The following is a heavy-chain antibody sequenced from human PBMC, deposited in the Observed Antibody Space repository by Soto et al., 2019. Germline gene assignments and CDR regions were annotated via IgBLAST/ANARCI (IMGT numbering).Heavy chain of an antibody. V-gene: IGHV4-59*01. CDR2: IYYSGST. D-gene: IGHD3-22*01. CDR3: ASPYSGYSVASFDI. CDR1: GGSISSYY. Sequence: QVQLQESGPGLVKPSETLSLTCTVSGGSISSYYWSWIRQPPGKGLEWIGYIYYSGSTNYNPSLKSRVDISVDTSKNQFTLKLGSVTAADTAVYYCASPYSGYSVASFDIWGQGTMVTVSS. J-gene: IGHJ3*02.